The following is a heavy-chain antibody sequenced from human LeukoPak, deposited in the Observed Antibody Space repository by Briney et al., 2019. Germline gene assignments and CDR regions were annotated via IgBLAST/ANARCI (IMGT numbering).Heavy chain of an antibody. CDR1: GFTFSSHW. CDR3: ARIGSASTNWFDP. V-gene: IGHV3-7*03. D-gene: IGHD1-1*01. J-gene: IGHJ5*02. Sequence: GGSLRLSCAASGFTFSSHWMSWVRQAPGKGLEWVANIKSDGSTKYYVDSVKGRFTISRDNAESSLYLQMNSLGAEDTAVYHCARIGSASTNWFDPWGQGTLVTVSS. CDR2: IKSDGSTK.